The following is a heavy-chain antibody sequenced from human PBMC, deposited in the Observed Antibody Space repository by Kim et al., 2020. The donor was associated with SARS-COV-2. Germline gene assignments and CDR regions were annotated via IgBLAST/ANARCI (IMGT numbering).Heavy chain of an antibody. V-gene: IGHV3-30*04. J-gene: IGHJ6*02. CDR2: ISYDGSNK. Sequence: GGSLRLSCAASGFTFSSYAMHGVRQAPGKVLEWVAVISYDGSNKYYADSVKGRFTISRDNSKNTLYLQMNSLRAEDTSVYDCARSGYGSGMDVWGQGTTV. D-gene: IGHD5-12*01. CDR1: GFTFSSYA. CDR3: ARSGYGSGMDV.